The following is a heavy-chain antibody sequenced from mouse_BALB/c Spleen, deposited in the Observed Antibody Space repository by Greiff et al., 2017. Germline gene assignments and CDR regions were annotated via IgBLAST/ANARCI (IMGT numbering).Heavy chain of an antibody. J-gene: IGHJ3*01. CDR2: ISDGGSYT. D-gene: IGHD1-1*01. V-gene: IGHV5-4*02. CDR1: GFTFSDYY. Sequence: EVKLVESGGGLVKPGGSLKLSCAASGFTFSDYYMYWVRQTPEKRLEWVATISDGGSYTYFPDSVKGRFTISRDNAKNNLYLQMSSLKSEDTAMYYCARADYYGSSYEFAYWGQGTLVTVSA. CDR3: ARADYYGSSYEFAY.